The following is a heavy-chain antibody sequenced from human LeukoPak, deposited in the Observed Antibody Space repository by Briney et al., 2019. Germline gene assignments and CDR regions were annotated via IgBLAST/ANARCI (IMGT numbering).Heavy chain of an antibody. D-gene: IGHD5-18*01. CDR3: ASGYSYGAA. J-gene: IGHJ4*02. CDR1: GGSFSGYY. CDR2: INHSGST. V-gene: IGHV4-34*01. Sequence: ETLSLTCAVYGGSFSGYYWSWIRQPPGKGLEWIGEINHSGSTNYNPSLKSRVTLSVDTSKNQFSLKLSSVTAADTAVYYCASGYSYGAAWGQGTLVTVSS.